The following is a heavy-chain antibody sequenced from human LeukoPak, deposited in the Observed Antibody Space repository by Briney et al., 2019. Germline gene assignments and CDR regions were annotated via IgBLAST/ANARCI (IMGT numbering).Heavy chain of an antibody. CDR1: GVSISSYY. D-gene: IGHD2-2*01. CDR2: MYTSGST. V-gene: IGHV4-4*07. Sequence: SETLSLTCTVSGVSISSYYWSWIRQPAGKGLEWIGRMYTSGSTNYNPSLKSRVTMSVDTSKNQFSLKLSSVTAADTAVYYCASFDCSSTSCYYYMDVWGKGTTVTISS. CDR3: ASFDCSSTSCYYYMDV. J-gene: IGHJ6*03.